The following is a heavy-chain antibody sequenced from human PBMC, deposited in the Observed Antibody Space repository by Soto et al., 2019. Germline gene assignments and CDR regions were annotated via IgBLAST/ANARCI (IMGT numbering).Heavy chain of an antibody. CDR1: GFTFSSYA. J-gene: IGHJ4*02. V-gene: IGHV3-23*01. D-gene: IGHD3-3*01. CDR3: AKARVFGVVISRYFDY. Sequence: EVQLLESGGGLVQPGGSLRLSCAASGFTFSSYAMSWVRQAPGKGLEWVSAISGSGGSTYYADSVKGRFTISRDNSKNTLYLQMNSLRAEDTAVYYCAKARVFGVVISRYFDYWGQGTLVTVSS. CDR2: ISGSGGST.